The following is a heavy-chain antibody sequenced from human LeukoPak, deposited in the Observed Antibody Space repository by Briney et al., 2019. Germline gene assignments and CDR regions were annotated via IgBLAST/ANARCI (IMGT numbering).Heavy chain of an antibody. V-gene: IGHV3-30*01. J-gene: IGHJ6*03. CDR3: ARDQGDAGNRIKRDGHYMDV. Sequence: GGSLRLSCAASGFSSSIYAIHWVRQAPGGGLEGVAVISFDGRNQFYADSVKGRFSTSRDNSKNTIFLQMNSLRPGDTAMYYCARDQGDAGNRIKRDGHYMDVWGKGTTVTVSS. D-gene: IGHD1-1*01. CDR1: GFSSSIYA. CDR2: ISFDGRNQ.